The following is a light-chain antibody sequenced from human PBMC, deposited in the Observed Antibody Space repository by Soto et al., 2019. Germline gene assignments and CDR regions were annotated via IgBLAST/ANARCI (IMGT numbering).Light chain of an antibody. CDR2: TAS. Sequence: DIQMTQSPSSVSASVGDRVTITCRASQDIDKWLGWYQQKPGLAPNLVIYTASRLRDGRPSRFSGSGSGTDFTLTISILQPEDAATYYCQQGKSFPLTFGGGPKVEIK. CDR1: QDIDKW. CDR3: QQGKSFPLT. V-gene: IGKV1-12*01. J-gene: IGKJ4*01.